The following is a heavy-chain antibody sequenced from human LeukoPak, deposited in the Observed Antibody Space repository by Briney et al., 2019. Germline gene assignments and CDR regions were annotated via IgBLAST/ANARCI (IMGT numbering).Heavy chain of an antibody. CDR3: ARLRQFSGSDRLEDF. V-gene: IGHV1-2*02. D-gene: IGHD5-12*01. CDR2: MNPHSGGT. CDR1: GYSFTGYY. Sequence: ASVKVSCKASGYSFTGYYMHWVRQAPGQGLEWMGWMNPHSGGTNSAQKFEGRVIMTRDTSISTAYMELRRLKSDDTAVYYCARLRQFSGSDRLEDFWGQGTLVTVSS. J-gene: IGHJ4*02.